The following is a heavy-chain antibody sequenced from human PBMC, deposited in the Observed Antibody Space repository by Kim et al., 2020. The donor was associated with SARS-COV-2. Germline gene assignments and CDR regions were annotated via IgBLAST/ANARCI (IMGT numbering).Heavy chain of an antibody. D-gene: IGHD5-12*01. CDR3: AREGYSGYDYAYFDY. CDR1: GGSISSYY. Sequence: SETLSLTCTVSGGSISSYYWSWIRQPAGKGLEWIGRIYTSGSTNYNPSLKSRVTMSVDTSKNQFSLKLSSVTAADTAVYYCAREGYSGYDYAYFDYWGQGTLVTVSS. J-gene: IGHJ4*02. CDR2: IYTSGST. V-gene: IGHV4-4*07.